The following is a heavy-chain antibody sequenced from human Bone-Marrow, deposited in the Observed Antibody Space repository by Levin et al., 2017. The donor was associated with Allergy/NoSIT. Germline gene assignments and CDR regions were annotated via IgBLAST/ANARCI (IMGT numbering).Heavy chain of an antibody. V-gene: IGHV3-23*01. Sequence: GGSLRLSCAVSGFTFSSYAMSWVRQAPGKGLEWVSTISGSGGSTFYADSVKGRFTISRDNSKNTLYLQMNSLRAEDTAIYYCAKIGYCSDTSCPRYYYYGMDGWGQGTTVTVSS. J-gene: IGHJ6*02. CDR2: ISGSGGST. D-gene: IGHD2-2*01. CDR1: GFTFSSYA. CDR3: AKIGYCSDTSCPRYYYYGMDG.